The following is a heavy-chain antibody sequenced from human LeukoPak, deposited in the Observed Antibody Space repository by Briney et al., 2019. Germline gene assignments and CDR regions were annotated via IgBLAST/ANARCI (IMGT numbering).Heavy chain of an antibody. D-gene: IGHD7-27*01. J-gene: IGHJ4*02. CDR2: IYYSGST. V-gene: IGHV4-59*08. Sequence: PSETLSLTCTVSGGSISSYYWSWLRQPPGKGLEWIGYIYYSGSTNYNPSLKSRVTISVDTSKNQFSLKLSSVTAADTAVYYCARLETGYFDYWGQGTLVTVSS. CDR3: ARLETGYFDY. CDR1: GGSISSYY.